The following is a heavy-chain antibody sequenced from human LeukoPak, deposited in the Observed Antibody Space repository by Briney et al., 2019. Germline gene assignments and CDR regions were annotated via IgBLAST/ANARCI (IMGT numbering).Heavy chain of an antibody. J-gene: IGHJ5*02. V-gene: IGHV1-2*04. Sequence: ASPWVSCEPSLDTPTGNLTHWVRHAPGQGFEWMGLINPNTGGTNYAQKFKGWVTMTRDTSIGTGYMELSRLRSDDTAVYYCARGPPGDIVVVPGENCFDTWGQGTLVTVSS. CDR2: INPNTGGT. CDR1: LDTPTGNL. CDR3: ARGPPGDIVVVPGENCFDT. D-gene: IGHD2-2*01.